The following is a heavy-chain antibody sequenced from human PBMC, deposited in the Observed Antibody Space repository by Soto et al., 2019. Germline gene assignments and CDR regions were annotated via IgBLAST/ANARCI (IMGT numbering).Heavy chain of an antibody. J-gene: IGHJ4*02. CDR3: ARDTPPTDY. CDR1: GYTFTSYD. Sequence: QVQLVQSGAEVKKPGASVKVSCKTSGYTFTSYDISWVRQAPGQGLEWMGWISAYNTNTNYAQKFQGRVTMTTDTLASTAYRELRSLRSDETAVYCCARDTPPTDYWGQGTLVTVSS. V-gene: IGHV1-18*01. CDR2: ISAYNTNT.